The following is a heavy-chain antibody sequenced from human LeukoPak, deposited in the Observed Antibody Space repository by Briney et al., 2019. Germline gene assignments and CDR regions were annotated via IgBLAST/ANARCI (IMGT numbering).Heavy chain of an antibody. J-gene: IGHJ6*03. V-gene: IGHV5-51*01. CDR2: IYPGDSDT. CDR1: GYSFTSYW. D-gene: IGHD3-22*01. Sequence: GESLKISCKGSGYSFTSYWIGWVRQMPGKGLEWMGIIYPGDSDTRYSPSFQGQVTISADKSISTPYLQWSSLKASDTAMYYCARAGDSSGYYPYYYYYYMDVWGKGTTVTVSS. CDR3: ARAGDSSGYYPYYYYYYMDV.